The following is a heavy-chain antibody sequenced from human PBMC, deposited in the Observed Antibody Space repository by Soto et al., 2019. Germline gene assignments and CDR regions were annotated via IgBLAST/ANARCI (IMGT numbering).Heavy chain of an antibody. D-gene: IGHD3-10*01. CDR1: GGSISGYY. V-gene: IGHV4-59*01. CDR2: IYYSGTT. CDR3: ARESYYGSAATVAAY. J-gene: IGHJ4*02. Sequence: SETLSLTCTVSGGSISGYYWSWIRQPPGKGLEWIGYIYYSGTTSYNPSLNSRVTMSVDTSKNQFSLKVNSVTAADTAVYYCARESYYGSAATVAAYWGQGTLVTVSS.